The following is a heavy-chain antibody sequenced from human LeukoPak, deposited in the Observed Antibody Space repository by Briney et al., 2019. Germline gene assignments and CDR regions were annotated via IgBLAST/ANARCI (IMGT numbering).Heavy chain of an antibody. CDR2: LSNSSCYI. J-gene: IGHJ6*03. CDR1: GFTFTRYT. CDR3: ARDPEPTNYNYYYYYYMDV. Sequence: GGSLRLSCAASGFTFTRYTMNYVRHAPGKGLEWVSSLSNSSCYIYYADSVKGRFTISRDNAKNSLYLQMNSLRAEDTAVYYCARDPEPTNYNYYYYYYMDVWGKGTTVTVSS. V-gene: IGHV3-21*01. D-gene: IGHD3-10*01.